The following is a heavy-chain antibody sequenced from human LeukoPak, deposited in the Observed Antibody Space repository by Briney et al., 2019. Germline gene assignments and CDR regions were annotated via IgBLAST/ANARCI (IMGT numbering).Heavy chain of an antibody. Sequence: GESLKISCKGSGYSFTSYWIAWVRQMPGKGLEWMGIIYPGDSDTRYSPSFQGQVTISADKSTSTAYLQWSSLKASDTAMYYCASYNSAWGAFSDYWGLGTLVTVSS. D-gene: IGHD6-19*01. V-gene: IGHV5-51*01. CDR2: IYPGDSDT. CDR3: ASYNSAWGAFSDY. J-gene: IGHJ4*02. CDR1: GYSFTSYW.